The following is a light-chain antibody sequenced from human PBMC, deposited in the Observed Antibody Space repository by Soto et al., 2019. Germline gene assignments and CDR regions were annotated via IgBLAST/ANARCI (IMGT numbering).Light chain of an antibody. CDR1: QSISSY. CDR3: QQSYTTPELT. Sequence: DIQMTQSPSSLSASVGDRVTITCRASQSISSYLNWYQQKPGKAPKLLIYAASSLQSGVPSRFSGSGSGTDFTLNISSLLPEDFATYYCQQSYTTPELTFGGGTKLEMK. J-gene: IGKJ4*01. CDR2: AAS. V-gene: IGKV1-39*01.